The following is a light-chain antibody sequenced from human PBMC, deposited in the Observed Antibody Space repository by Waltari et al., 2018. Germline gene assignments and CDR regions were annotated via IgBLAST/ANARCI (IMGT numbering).Light chain of an antibody. V-gene: IGKV1-5*03. CDR3: QQDNTYQLT. CDR1: QSTITW. CDR2: KAT. J-gene: IGKJ4*02. Sequence: DIPMTQSPSTLSPSLCDRVTLSCRARQSTITWLAWYQQKPGKAPKVLVYKATSLKSGVPSRFSGSGSGTEFTLTISSLQADDFATYYCQQDNTYQLTFGGGTKVEI.